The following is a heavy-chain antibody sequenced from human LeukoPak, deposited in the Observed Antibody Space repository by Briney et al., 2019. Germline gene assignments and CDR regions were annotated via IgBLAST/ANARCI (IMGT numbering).Heavy chain of an antibody. V-gene: IGHV3-15*01. CDR2: IKTKTDGGTT. CDR3: TTEVGHYYDYNWFDP. Sequence: GGSLRLSCAASGFTFSNAWMSWVRQAPGKGLEWVGLIKTKTDGGTTDYGAPVKGRFTISRDDSKNTLYLQMNSLKTEDTAVYYCTTEVGHYYDYNWFDPWGQGTLVTVSS. CDR1: GFTFSNAW. D-gene: IGHD3-22*01. J-gene: IGHJ5*02.